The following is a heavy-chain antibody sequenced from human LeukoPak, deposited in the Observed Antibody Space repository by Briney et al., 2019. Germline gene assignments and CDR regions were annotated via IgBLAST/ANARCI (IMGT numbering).Heavy chain of an antibody. J-gene: IGHJ4*02. Sequence: GGSLRLSCAASGFTFSSSAMSWVRQVPGKGLEWVSGISASGGSTSYADSVRGRFTISRGNSKNTLYVQMNSLRAEDTAVYYCAKDGGLWVSAHWGDSWGRGTLVTVSS. D-gene: IGHD7-27*01. V-gene: IGHV3-23*01. CDR2: ISASGGST. CDR3: AKDGGLWVSAHWGDS. CDR1: GFTFSSSA.